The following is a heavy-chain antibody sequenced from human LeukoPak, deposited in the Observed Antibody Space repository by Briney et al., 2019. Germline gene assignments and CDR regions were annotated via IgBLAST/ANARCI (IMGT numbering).Heavy chain of an antibody. V-gene: IGHV3-30-3*01. J-gene: IGHJ3*02. CDR1: GFTFSSYA. Sequence: GRSLRLSCAASGFTFSSYAMPWFRQPPGKGLEWVAVISYDGSNKYYADSVKGRFTISRDNSKNTLYLQMNSLRAEDTAVYYCARDREHCSGGSCYFRLSRGAFDIWGQGTMVTVSS. CDR3: ARDREHCSGGSCYFRLSRGAFDI. D-gene: IGHD2-15*01. CDR2: ISYDGSNK.